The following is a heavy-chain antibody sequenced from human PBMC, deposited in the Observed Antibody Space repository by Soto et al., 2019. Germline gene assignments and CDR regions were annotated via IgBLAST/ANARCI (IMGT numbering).Heavy chain of an antibody. CDR1: GYTFTSYD. Sequence: ASVKVSCKASGYTFTSYDINWVRQATGQGLEWMGWMNPNSGNTGYAQKFQGRVTMTRNTSISTAYMELSSLRSEDTAVYYCARGLSIAYPAAYGDYHTPNWFDPWGQGTLVTVSS. J-gene: IGHJ5*02. D-gene: IGHD4-17*01. CDR3: ARGLSIAYPAAYGDYHTPNWFDP. CDR2: MNPNSGNT. V-gene: IGHV1-8*01.